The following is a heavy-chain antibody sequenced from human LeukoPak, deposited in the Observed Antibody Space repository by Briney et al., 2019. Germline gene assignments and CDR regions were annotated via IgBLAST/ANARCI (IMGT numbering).Heavy chain of an antibody. CDR2: ISGSGGST. D-gene: IGHD1-1*01. Sequence: GGSLRLSCAASGFTFSSYEMNWVRQAPGKGLEWVSAISGSGGSTYYADSVKGRFTISRDNSKNTLYLQMNSLRAEDTAVYYCAYTTNTPPLFDYWAQGTLVTVPS. J-gene: IGHJ4*02. CDR3: AYTTNTPPLFDY. CDR1: GFTFSSYE. V-gene: IGHV3-23*01.